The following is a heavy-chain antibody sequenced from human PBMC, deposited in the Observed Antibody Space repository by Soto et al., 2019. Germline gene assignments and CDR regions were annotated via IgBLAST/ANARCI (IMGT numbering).Heavy chain of an antibody. CDR1: RFTFSSYG. CDR2: ISYDGSDT. V-gene: IGHV3-30*18. J-gene: IGHJ4*02. Sequence: GGSLRHSCAASRFTFSSYGMHWVRQAPGKGLEWVAVISYDGSDTYYTDSVKGRFTISRDNSRKTLWLQMDSLKAEDTAVYYCAKDREGYCSSTSCLRFFDYWGQGTLVTVSS. CDR3: AKDREGYCSSTSCLRFFDY. D-gene: IGHD2-2*01.